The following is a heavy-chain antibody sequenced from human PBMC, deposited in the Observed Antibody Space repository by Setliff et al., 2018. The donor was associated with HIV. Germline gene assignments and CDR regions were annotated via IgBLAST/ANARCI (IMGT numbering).Heavy chain of an antibody. D-gene: IGHD1-1*01. J-gene: IGHJ3*02. CDR1: GGTFSGYV. V-gene: IGHV1-69*05. Sequence: GASVKVSCKTSGGTFSGYVLIWVRQAPGQGLEWMGGIIPLFGTANYAQKLTGRVTMTTDTSTSTAYMEVRSLRSDDTAVYYCARKGTGDAFDIWGQGTMVTVSS. CDR3: ARKGTGDAFDI. CDR2: IIPLFGTA.